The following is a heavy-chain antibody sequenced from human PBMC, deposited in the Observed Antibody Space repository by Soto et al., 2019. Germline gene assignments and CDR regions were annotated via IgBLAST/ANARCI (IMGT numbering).Heavy chain of an antibody. Sequence: EVQLLESGGGLVQPGGSLRLSCQASGFTFSSYAMSWVRQAPGKGLEWVSAISGSGGSTYYADSVKGRFSISRDNSKNTLYLQMNSLRAEDTAVYYCARWELLPRFDYWGQGTLVTVSS. CDR3: ARWELLPRFDY. D-gene: IGHD1-26*01. J-gene: IGHJ4*02. CDR2: ISGSGGST. CDR1: GFTFSSYA. V-gene: IGHV3-23*01.